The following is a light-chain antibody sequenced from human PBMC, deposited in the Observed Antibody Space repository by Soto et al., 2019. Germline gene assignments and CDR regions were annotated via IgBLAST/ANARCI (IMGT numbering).Light chain of an antibody. CDR2: SNN. CDR1: SSNIGSNT. J-gene: IGLJ3*02. V-gene: IGLV1-44*01. Sequence: QSVLTQPPSASGTPGQRVTISCSGRSSNIGSNTVNWYQQLPGTAPKLLIYSNNQRPSGVPARFSGSKSGTSASLAISGLKSEDDADYYCAAWDDSLNGWVFGGGTKLTVL. CDR3: AAWDDSLNGWV.